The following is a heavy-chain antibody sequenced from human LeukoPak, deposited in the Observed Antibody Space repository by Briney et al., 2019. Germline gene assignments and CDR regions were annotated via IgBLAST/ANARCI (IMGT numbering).Heavy chain of an antibody. D-gene: IGHD3-22*01. CDR2: IIPNFGTA. V-gene: IGHV1-69*01. Sequence: ASVKVSCKASGGTFSSYAISWVRQAPGQGLEWMGGIIPNFGTANYAQKFQGRVTITADESTSTAYMELSSLRSEDTAVYYCASPRGPGYYDSSGYLDYWGQGTLVTVSS. CDR1: GGTFSSYA. CDR3: ASPRGPGYYDSSGYLDY. J-gene: IGHJ4*02.